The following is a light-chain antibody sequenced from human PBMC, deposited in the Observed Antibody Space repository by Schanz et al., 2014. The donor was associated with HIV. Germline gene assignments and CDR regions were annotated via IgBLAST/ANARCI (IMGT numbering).Light chain of an antibody. Sequence: EIVLTQSPATLSLSPGERATLSCRASQSVSDNYLAWYQQRPGQAPRLLIYDASSRATGIPDRFSGSGSGTDFTLTIIRLEPEDFAVYYCQQRSNWPPITFGQGTRLEIK. J-gene: IGKJ5*01. CDR2: DAS. V-gene: IGKV3D-20*02. CDR3: QQRSNWPPIT. CDR1: QSVSDNY.